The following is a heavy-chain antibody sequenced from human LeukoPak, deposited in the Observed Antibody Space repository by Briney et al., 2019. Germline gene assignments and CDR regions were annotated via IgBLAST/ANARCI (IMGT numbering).Heavy chain of an antibody. D-gene: IGHD6-19*01. CDR3: ARDNGSSGPIPPQFDY. V-gene: IGHV3-13*01. Sequence: GGSLRLSCAASGFTFSSYDMHWVRQATGKGLEWVSAIGTAGDTYYPGSVKGRFTISRENAKNSLYLQMNSLRAGDTAVYYCARDNGSSGPIPPQFDYWGQGTLVTVSS. J-gene: IGHJ4*02. CDR2: IGTAGDT. CDR1: GFTFSSYD.